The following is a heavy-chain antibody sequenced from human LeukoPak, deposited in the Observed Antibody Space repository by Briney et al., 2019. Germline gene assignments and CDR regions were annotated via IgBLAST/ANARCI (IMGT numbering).Heavy chain of an antibody. CDR3: ATFRFLGT. J-gene: IGHJ3*01. CDR1: GFTFSSYA. CDR2: ISGSGGST. Sequence: GGSLRLPCAASGFTFSSYAMSWVRQAPGKGLEWVSAISGSGGSTYYADSVKGRFTISRDNSKNTPYLQMNSLRAEDTAIYYCATFRFLGTWGQGTMVTVSP. D-gene: IGHD3-3*01. V-gene: IGHV3-23*01.